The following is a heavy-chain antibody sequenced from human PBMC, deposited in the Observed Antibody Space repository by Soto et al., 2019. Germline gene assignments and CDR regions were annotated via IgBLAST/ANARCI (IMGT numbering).Heavy chain of an antibody. Sequence: EVELVESGGGVVRPGGSLRLSCAASGFIFDDYGRSWVRQAPGKGLEWVSAINWNGGSTGYGDSVKGRFTISRDNAKNSLYLQMNSLRAEDTALYHCARGKLSAARENAFDIWGQGTMVTVSS. V-gene: IGHV3-20*01. CDR1: GFIFDDYG. CDR3: ARGKLSAARENAFDI. J-gene: IGHJ3*02. CDR2: INWNGGST. D-gene: IGHD6-25*01.